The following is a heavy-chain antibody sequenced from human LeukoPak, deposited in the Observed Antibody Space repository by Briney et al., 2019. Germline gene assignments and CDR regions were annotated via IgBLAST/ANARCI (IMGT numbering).Heavy chain of an antibody. CDR2: IRNSKGISD. J-gene: IGHJ4*02. Sequence: GGSLRLSCAVSGFTFTNYPMSWVRQAPGKGLEWVSVIRNSKGISDYYADSVKGRFTISRDNSKNTLYLQINSMTGDDTAVYYCAKRRIAYPIRGTFASWGQGALVTVSS. D-gene: IGHD2-21*01. V-gene: IGHV3-23*01. CDR1: GFTFTNYP. CDR3: AKRRIAYPIRGTFAS.